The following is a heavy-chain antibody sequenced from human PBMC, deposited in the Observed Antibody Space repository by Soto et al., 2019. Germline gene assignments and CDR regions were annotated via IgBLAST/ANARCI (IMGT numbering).Heavy chain of an antibody. D-gene: IGHD6-19*01. CDR1: GFTFSDHY. CDR3: ARTRTVGGLYYFDY. V-gene: IGHV3-72*01. Sequence: EVQLVESGGGLVQPGGSLRLSCAASGFTFSDHYMDWVRQAPGKGLEWVGRTRNKANSYTTEYAASVKGRFTISRDDSKNTLFLQMNSLKTEDTAVYYCARTRTVGGLYYFDYWGQGTLVTVSS. CDR2: TRNKANSYTT. J-gene: IGHJ4*02.